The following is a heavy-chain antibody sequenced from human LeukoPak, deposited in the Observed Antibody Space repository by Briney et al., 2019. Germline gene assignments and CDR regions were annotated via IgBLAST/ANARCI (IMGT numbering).Heavy chain of an antibody. CDR3: ARDRSRGIVNY. D-gene: IGHD1-26*01. V-gene: IGHV1-46*01. CDR1: GYTFTTYY. Sequence: GASVKVSCNASGYTFTTYYMHWVRQAPGQGLEWMGVINPSGGSTSYAQKVQGRVTMTRDTSTSTLYMDLSSLRSDDAAVYYCARDRSRGIVNYWGQGTLVTVSS. J-gene: IGHJ4*02. CDR2: INPSGGST.